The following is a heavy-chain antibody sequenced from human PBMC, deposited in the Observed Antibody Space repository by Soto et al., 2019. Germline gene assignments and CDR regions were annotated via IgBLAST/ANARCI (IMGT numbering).Heavy chain of an antibody. J-gene: IGHJ4*02. CDR3: ASGGLQEQFDY. CDR1: GFTFSSYG. V-gene: IGHV3-33*01. CDR2: IWYDGSNK. Sequence: QVQLVESGGGVVQPGRSLRLSCAASGFTFSSYGMHWVRQAPGKGLEWVAVIWYDGSNKYYADSVKGRFTISRDNSKNTLYLQMNSLRAEDTAVYYCASGGLQEQFDYWGQGTLVTVSS. D-gene: IGHD4-4*01.